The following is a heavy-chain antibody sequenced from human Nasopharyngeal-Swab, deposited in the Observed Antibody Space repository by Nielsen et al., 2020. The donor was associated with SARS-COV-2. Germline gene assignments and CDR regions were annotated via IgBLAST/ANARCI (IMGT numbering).Heavy chain of an antibody. D-gene: IGHD3-22*01. CDR2: ISGSGGST. CDR1: GFTFSSYA. V-gene: IGHV3-23*01. Sequence: ESLKISCAASGFTFSSYAMSWVRQAPGKGLEWVSAISGSGGSTYYADSVKGRFTISRDNSKNTLYLQMNSLRAEDTAVYYCAKDYYDSSGYHPDAFDIWGQGTMVTVSS. CDR3: AKDYYDSSGYHPDAFDI. J-gene: IGHJ3*02.